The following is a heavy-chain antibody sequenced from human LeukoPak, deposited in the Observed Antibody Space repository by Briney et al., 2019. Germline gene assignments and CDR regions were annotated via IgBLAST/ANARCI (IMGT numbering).Heavy chain of an antibody. J-gene: IGHJ6*02. CDR2: MYLSGTT. CDR3: ASHSSSWTPPDV. Sequence: SETLSLTCTVSGDSINSLDLWSWVRQPPGKGLEWIGEMYLSGTTHSNPSVKSRVTISIDKSKNQFFLNLSSVTAADTAVYYCASHSSSWTPPDVWGQGTTVTVSS. CDR1: GDSINSLDL. V-gene: IGHV4-4*02. D-gene: IGHD6-13*01.